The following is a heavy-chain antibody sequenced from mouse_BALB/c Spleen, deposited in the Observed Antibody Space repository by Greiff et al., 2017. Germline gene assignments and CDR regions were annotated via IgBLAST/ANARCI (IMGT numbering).Heavy chain of an antibody. J-gene: IGHJ2*01. Sequence: EVKLMESGGGLVKPGGSLKLSCAASGFTFSSYTMSWVRQTPEKRLEWVATISSGGSYTYYPDSVKGRFTISRDNAKNTLYLQMSSLKSEDTAMYYCTKTQSTMITTSYYFDYWGQGTTLTVSS. CDR1: GFTFSSYT. CDR2: ISSGGSYT. D-gene: IGHD2-4*01. CDR3: TKTQSTMITTSYYFDY. V-gene: IGHV5-6-4*01.